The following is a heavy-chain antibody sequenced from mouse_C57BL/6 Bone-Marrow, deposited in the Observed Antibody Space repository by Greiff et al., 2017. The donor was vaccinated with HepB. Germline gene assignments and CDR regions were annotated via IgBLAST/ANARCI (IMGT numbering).Heavy chain of an antibody. CDR2: IDPETGGT. V-gene: IGHV1-15*01. J-gene: IGHJ2*01. CDR1: GYTFTDYE. Sequence: VKLMESGAELVRPGASVTLSCKASGYTFTDYEMHWVKQTPGHGLEWIGAIDPETGGTAYNQKFKGKAILTADKSSSTAYMELRSLTSEDSAVYYCTGYYFDYWGQGTTLTVSS. CDR3: TGYYFDY.